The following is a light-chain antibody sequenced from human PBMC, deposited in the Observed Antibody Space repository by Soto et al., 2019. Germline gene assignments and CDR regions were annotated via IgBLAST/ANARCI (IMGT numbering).Light chain of an antibody. CDR3: QQYDDLPLT. CDR1: QDISNY. Sequence: DIQMTQSPSSLSASVGDRVTITCQATQDISNYLNWYQQKPGKAPKLLIYDASNLQTGVPSRFSAYRSETDFTSTISSLQPEDIATYYCQQYDDLPLTFGGGTKVDIK. J-gene: IGKJ4*01. CDR2: DAS. V-gene: IGKV1-33*01.